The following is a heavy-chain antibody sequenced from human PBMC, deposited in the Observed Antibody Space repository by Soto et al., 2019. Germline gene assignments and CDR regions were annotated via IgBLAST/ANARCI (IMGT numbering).Heavy chain of an antibody. D-gene: IGHD3-16*01. J-gene: IGHJ6*02. CDR1: GYTFTTYG. Sequence: QVQLVQSGAELRKPGASVKVSCKASGYTFTTYGISWVRQAPGQGLEWMGWISGYNGHTKYAQKFQGRVTMTTDTSTSTVYMDRRSLRSDDTAVYYCAREGEMPYYYYGLDVWGQGTTVTVSS. CDR2: ISGYNGHT. V-gene: IGHV1-18*01. CDR3: AREGEMPYYYYGLDV.